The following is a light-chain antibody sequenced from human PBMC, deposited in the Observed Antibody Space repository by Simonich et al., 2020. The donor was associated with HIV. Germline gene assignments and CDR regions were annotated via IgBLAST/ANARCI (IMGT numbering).Light chain of an antibody. V-gene: IGLV2-11*01. CDR3: CSYAGSYIFVL. J-gene: IGLJ3*02. Sequence: QSALTQPLSVSGSPGQSVTISCTGTSRDVGGYNYVSWYQHHPGKAPKLVIYDVSMRPSGVPDRFSGSKSGNTASLTISGLQAEDEADYYCCSYAGSYIFVLFGGGTKLTVL. CDR1: SRDVGGYNY. CDR2: DVS.